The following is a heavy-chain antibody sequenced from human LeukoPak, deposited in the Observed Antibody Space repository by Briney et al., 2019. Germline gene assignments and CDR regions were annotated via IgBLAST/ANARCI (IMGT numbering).Heavy chain of an antibody. D-gene: IGHD6-19*01. V-gene: IGHV1-69*05. CDR1: GGTFSSYA. J-gene: IGHJ4*02. CDR3: AYQGYSSGWYSHSPFDY. Sequence: SVKVSCKASGGTFSSYAISWVRQAPGQGLEWMGGIIPIFGTANYAQKFQGRVTITTDESTSTAYMELSSLRSEDTAVYYCAYQGYSSGWYSHSPFDYWGQGTLVTVSS. CDR2: IIPIFGTA.